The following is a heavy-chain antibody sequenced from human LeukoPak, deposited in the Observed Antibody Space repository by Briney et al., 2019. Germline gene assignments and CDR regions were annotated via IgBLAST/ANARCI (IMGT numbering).Heavy chain of an antibody. Sequence: PSETLSLTCAVSGDSISSCYWSWIRQPPGKGLEWIGYIYYTGSTNYNPSLKSRVTISVDTSKNQFSLKLSSVTAADTAVYFCARGSQRITVFGVVTDYWGQGTLVTVSS. D-gene: IGHD3-3*01. CDR3: ARGSQRITVFGVVTDY. J-gene: IGHJ4*02. CDR2: IYYTGST. CDR1: GDSISSCY. V-gene: IGHV4-59*01.